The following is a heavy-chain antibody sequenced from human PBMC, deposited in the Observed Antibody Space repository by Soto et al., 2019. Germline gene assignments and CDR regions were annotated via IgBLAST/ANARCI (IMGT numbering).Heavy chain of an antibody. J-gene: IGHJ4*02. CDR3: ATYGAGGSYFDH. Sequence: EVQLVESGGGLVQTGGSLRLSCAASGFTFSNYWMSWVRQAPGKGLEWVANINQEGSEKNYVDSVKGRFTISRDTAKNSLFLQMNSLRAEDTAVYFCATYGAGGSYFDHWGQGTLVTVSS. CDR2: INQEGSEK. V-gene: IGHV3-7*01. D-gene: IGHD2-8*02. CDR1: GFTFSNYW.